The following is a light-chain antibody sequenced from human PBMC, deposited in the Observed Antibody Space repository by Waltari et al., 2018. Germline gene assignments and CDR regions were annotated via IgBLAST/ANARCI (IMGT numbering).Light chain of an antibody. CDR2: WAS. Sequence: DIVMTQSPDSLAVSLGERATIHCKSSQSVLYSSNNKNYLAWYQQKPGQPPKLLIYWASTRESGVPDRFSGSGSGTDFTLTISSLQAEDVAVYYCQQHYSTPQTFGQGTKVEIK. CDR1: QSVLYSSNNKNY. CDR3: QQHYSTPQT. V-gene: IGKV4-1*01. J-gene: IGKJ1*01.